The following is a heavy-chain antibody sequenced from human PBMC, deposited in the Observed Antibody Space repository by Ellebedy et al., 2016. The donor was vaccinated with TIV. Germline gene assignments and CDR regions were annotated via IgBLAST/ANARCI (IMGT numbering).Heavy chain of an antibody. J-gene: IGHJ4*02. D-gene: IGHD1-1*01. CDR1: GYSFASYW. CDR2: IFPGDAVT. Sequence: GESLKISCKTSGYSFASYWIGWVRQMPGKGLEWMGLIFPGDAVTTYSPSFQGQVTISADKSISTAYLQWGSLKASDTAMYYCVRYEGYGLAGNDYWGQGTLVTVSS. CDR3: VRYEGYGLAGNDY. V-gene: IGHV5-51*01.